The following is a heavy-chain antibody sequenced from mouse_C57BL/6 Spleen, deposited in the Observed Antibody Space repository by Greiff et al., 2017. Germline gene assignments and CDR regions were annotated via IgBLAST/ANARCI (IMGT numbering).Heavy chain of an antibody. CDR1: GYTFTSYW. CDR2: IDPSDSET. Sequence: VQLQQPGAELVRPGSSVKLSCKASGYTFTSYWMHWVKQRPIQGLEWIGNIDPSDSETHYNQKFKDKATLTVDKSSSTAYMQLSSLTSEDSAVYYCAGASTLYWYFDVWGTGTTVTVAS. D-gene: IGHD6-1*01. CDR3: AGASTLYWYFDV. V-gene: IGHV1-52*01. J-gene: IGHJ1*03.